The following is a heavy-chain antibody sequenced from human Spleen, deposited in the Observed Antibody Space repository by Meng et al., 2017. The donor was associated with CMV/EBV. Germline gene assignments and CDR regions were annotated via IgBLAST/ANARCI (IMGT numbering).Heavy chain of an antibody. V-gene: IGHV3-9*01. CDR1: GFTFDEYA. J-gene: IGHJ6*02. CDR3: AREPPGYSYGARDNNYYGMDV. D-gene: IGHD5-18*01. CDR2: ISWNSVGI. Sequence: LSLTCAASGFTFDEYAMHWVRQAPGKGLEWVSGISWNSVGIGYADSVKGRFTISRDNAKNSLYLQMNSLRSEDTAVYYCAREPPGYSYGARDNNYYGMDVWGQGTTVTVSS.